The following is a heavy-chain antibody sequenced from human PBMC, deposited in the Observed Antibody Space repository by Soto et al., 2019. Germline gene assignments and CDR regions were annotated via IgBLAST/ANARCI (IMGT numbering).Heavy chain of an antibody. CDR2: ITSDASSN. CDR1: GFTFSIYC. CDR3: ARDSRT. Sequence: PGGSLRLSFAASGFTFSIYCMHWVLQAPGKGLVWVSRITSDASSNRPAAPVKGRFKISRDKAKNTPYLHINSLTAEETAVYYCARDSRTWGQGTLVTVSS. V-gene: IGHV3-74*01. J-gene: IGHJ5*02.